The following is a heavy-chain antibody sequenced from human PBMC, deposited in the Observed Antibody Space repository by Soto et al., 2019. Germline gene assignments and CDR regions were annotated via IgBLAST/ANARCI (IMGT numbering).Heavy chain of an antibody. Sequence: QVQLVQSGAEVKKPGASVKVSCKASGYTFTSYGISWVRQAAGQGLEWMGWISAYNGNTNYAQKLQGRVTMTTDTSTSTAYMELRSLRSDDTAVYYCARSDIVVVVAATGFDYWGQGTLVIVSS. D-gene: IGHD2-15*01. CDR3: ARSDIVVVVAATGFDY. V-gene: IGHV1-18*01. CDR1: GYTFTSYG. CDR2: ISAYNGNT. J-gene: IGHJ4*02.